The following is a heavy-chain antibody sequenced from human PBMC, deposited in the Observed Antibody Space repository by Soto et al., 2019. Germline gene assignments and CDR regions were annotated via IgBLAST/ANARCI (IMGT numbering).Heavy chain of an antibody. D-gene: IGHD6-13*01. J-gene: IGHJ6*02. CDR1: VDSITTYY. CDR2: IDASGNT. V-gene: IGHV4-4*07. CDR3: ARYSNNWFQTEGMDV. Sequence: LSXSCTISVDSITTYYWSWIRQPSGKGLEWIGRIDASGNTNYNPSLNSRVTMSIDTSKKQFSLKLTSVTAADTAIYYCARYSNNWFQTEGMDVWGQGTTVTVS.